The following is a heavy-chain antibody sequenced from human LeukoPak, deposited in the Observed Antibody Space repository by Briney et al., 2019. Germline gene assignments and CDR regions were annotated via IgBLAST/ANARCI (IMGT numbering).Heavy chain of an antibody. J-gene: IGHJ4*02. D-gene: IGHD6-13*01. CDR2: ISYDGSNR. V-gene: IGHV3-30*18. CDR3: AKGDIAAAGSDFDY. Sequence: GGSLRLSCAASGFTFSSYGMHWVRQAPGKRLEWVAVISYDGSNRYYADSVKGRFTISRDNSKNTLYLQMNSLRAEDTAVYYCAKGDIAAAGSDFDYWGQGTLVTVSS. CDR1: GFTFSSYG.